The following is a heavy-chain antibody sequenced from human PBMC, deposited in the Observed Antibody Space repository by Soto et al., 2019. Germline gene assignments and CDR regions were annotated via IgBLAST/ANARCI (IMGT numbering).Heavy chain of an antibody. Sequence: SETLSLTCAVSGDSMSSSDYYWGWIRQPPGKGLEWIGSIYYSGSTYYNPSPQSRVAISVDTSKNQFSLKLKSVTAADTAIYYCARRTVNIRTFYSGLKTHCFDYWGQGAPVTVS. CDR3: ARRTVNIRTFYSGLKTHCFDY. CDR2: IYYSGST. D-gene: IGHD6-19*01. CDR1: GDSMSSSDYY. V-gene: IGHV4-39*01. J-gene: IGHJ4*02.